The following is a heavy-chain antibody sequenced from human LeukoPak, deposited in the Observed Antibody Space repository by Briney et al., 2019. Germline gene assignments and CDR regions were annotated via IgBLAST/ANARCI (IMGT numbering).Heavy chain of an antibody. CDR1: GGSISSSSYY. CDR2: IYYSGST. V-gene: IGHV4-39*01. Sequence: PSETLSLTCTVSGGSISSSSYYWGWIRQLPGKGLEWIGSIYYSGSTYYNPSLKSRVTISVDTSKNQFSLKLSSVTAADTAVYYCARQNYGGNPHAFDIWGQGTMVTVSS. CDR3: ARQNYGGNPHAFDI. J-gene: IGHJ3*02. D-gene: IGHD4-23*01.